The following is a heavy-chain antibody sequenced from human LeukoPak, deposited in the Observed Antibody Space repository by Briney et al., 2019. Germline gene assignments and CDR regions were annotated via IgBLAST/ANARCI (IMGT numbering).Heavy chain of an antibody. V-gene: IGHV3-21*05. CDR1: GFTFSSYG. D-gene: IGHD2-15*01. Sequence: PGRSLRLSCAASGFTFSSYGMHWVRQAPGKGLEWVSYISSTSTYTNYADSVKGRFTISRDNAKNSLYLQMNSLRAEDTAVYYCAKEFCSGGSCNLDYWGQGTLVTVSS. CDR3: AKEFCSGGSCNLDY. J-gene: IGHJ4*02. CDR2: ISSTSTYT.